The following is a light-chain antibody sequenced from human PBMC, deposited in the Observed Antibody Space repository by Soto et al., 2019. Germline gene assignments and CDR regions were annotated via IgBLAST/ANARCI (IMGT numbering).Light chain of an antibody. J-gene: IGKJ1*01. V-gene: IGKV1-17*01. CDR2: AAS. Sequence: DIQMTQSPSSLSASVGDSVTITCRASQNVAHFLNWYQQKPGKAPKRLIYAASNLQSGVPSRFSGSGSGTEFTLTISSLQPDDFATYYCQHYNSYSEAFGQGTKVDI. CDR3: QHYNSYSEA. CDR1: QNVAHF.